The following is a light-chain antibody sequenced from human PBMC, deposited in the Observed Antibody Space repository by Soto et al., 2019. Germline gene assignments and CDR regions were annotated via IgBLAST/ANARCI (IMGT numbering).Light chain of an antibody. CDR1: QNISRS. CDR3: QQRGT. CDR2: DTS. V-gene: IGKV3-11*01. J-gene: IGKJ3*01. Sequence: ESVFSQSPATRSFSSGERATLSCRASQNISRSLAWYQQRPGQAPRLLIYDTSYRATGIPARFSGSGSGTDFTLTISRLEPEDLAVYYCQQRGTFGPGTKVDNK.